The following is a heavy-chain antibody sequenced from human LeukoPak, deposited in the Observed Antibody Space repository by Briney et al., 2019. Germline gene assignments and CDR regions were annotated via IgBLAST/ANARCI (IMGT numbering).Heavy chain of an antibody. CDR3: ARGRSYYRGWFDP. Sequence: ASVKVSCKASGYTFAGYYMHWVRQAPGQGLEWMEWINPNSGGTSYAQKFQGRVTMTRDTSISTAYMELSRLRSDDTAVYYCARGRSYYRGWFDPWGQGTLVTVSS. J-gene: IGHJ5*02. CDR1: GYTFAGYY. CDR2: INPNSGGT. D-gene: IGHD1-26*01. V-gene: IGHV1-2*02.